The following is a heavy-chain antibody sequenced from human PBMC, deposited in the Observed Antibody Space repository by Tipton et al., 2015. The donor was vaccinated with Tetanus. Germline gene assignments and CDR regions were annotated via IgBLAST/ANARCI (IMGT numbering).Heavy chain of an antibody. D-gene: IGHD2-15*01. CDR3: AREADCSGGSCFSGDFDN. CDR1: GFIFSSYG. J-gene: IGHJ4*02. V-gene: IGHV3-33*01. Sequence: AASGFIFSSYGIHWVRQAPGKGLEWVAVSWYDDTDKYYGDSVKGRFTMSRDNSKNTLYLQMNSLRAEDTAVYYCAREADCSGGSCFSGDFDNWGQGTQVTVSS. CDR2: SWYDDTDK.